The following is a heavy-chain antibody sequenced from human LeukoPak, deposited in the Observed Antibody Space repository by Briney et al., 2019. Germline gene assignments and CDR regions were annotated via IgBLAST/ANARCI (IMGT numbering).Heavy chain of an antibody. CDR1: GFTFSSYA. J-gene: IGHJ4*02. V-gene: IGHV3-30*04. Sequence: GGSLRLSCAASGFTFSSYAMHWVRQAPGKGLEWVAVISYDGSNKYYADSVKGRFTISRDNSKNTLYPQMNSLRAEDTAVYYCARGRSIAARAAFDYWGQGTLVTVSS. D-gene: IGHD6-6*01. CDR2: ISYDGSNK. CDR3: ARGRSIAARAAFDY.